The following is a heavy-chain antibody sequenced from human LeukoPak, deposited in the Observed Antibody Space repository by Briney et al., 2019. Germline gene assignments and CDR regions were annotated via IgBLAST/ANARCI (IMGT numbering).Heavy chain of an antibody. CDR2: IYPGDSDT. Sequence: GESLKISCKGSGYSFTSYWIGWVRQMPGKGLEWMGIIYPGDSDTRYSPSFQGQVTISADKFISTAYLQWSSLKASDTAMYYCARLRGSGWYGGWFDPWGQGTLVTVSS. CDR3: ARLRGSGWYGGWFDP. J-gene: IGHJ5*02. D-gene: IGHD6-19*01. CDR1: GYSFTSYW. V-gene: IGHV5-51*01.